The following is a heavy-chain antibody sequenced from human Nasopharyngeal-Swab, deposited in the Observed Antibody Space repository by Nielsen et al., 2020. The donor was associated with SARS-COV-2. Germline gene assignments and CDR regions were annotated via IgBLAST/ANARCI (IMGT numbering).Heavy chain of an antibody. CDR3: ARESKKVAGLPNYYYYGMDV. J-gene: IGHJ6*02. V-gene: IGHV1-69*13. CDR1: GGTFSSYA. D-gene: IGHD6-19*01. CDR2: IIPIFGTA. Sequence: SVKVSCKASGGTFSSYAISWVRQAPGQGLEWMGGIIPIFGTANYAQKFQGRVTIAADESTSTAYMELSSLRSEDTAVYYCARESKKVAGLPNYYYYGMDVWGQGTAVTVSS.